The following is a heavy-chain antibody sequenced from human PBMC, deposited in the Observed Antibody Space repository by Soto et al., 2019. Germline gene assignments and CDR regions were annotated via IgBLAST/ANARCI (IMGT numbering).Heavy chain of an antibody. J-gene: IGHJ6*03. CDR3: ARGPSIAALYYYYYMDV. D-gene: IGHD6-6*01. V-gene: IGHV1-8*01. CDR1: GYTFTSYD. CDR2: MNPNSGNT. Sequence: ASVKVSCKASGYTFTSYDINWVRQATGQGLEWMGWMNPNSGNTGYAQKFQGRGTMTRNTSISTAYMELSSLRSEDTAVYYCARGPSIAALYYYYYMDVWGKGTTVTVSS.